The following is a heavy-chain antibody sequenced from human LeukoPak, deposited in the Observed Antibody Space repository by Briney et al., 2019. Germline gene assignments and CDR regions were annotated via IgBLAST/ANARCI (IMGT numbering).Heavy chain of an antibody. D-gene: IGHD3-10*01. CDR2: IYYSGST. V-gene: IGHV4-31*03. J-gene: IGHJ1*01. Sequence: PSQTLSLTCTVSGGSISSGGSYWSWIRQHPGTGLEWIGYIYYSGSTYYNPSLKSRVTISVDTSKNQFSLKLSSVTAADTAVYYCASFVPGGSLAEYFQHWGQGTLVTVSS. CDR3: ASFVPGGSLAEYFQH. CDR1: GGSISSGGSY.